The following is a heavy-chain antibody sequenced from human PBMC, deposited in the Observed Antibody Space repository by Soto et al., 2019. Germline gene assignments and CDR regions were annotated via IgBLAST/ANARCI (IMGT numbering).Heavy chain of an antibody. CDR3: ARGSPETSGYEFRHFQH. CDR2: INHSGST. Sequence: PSETLSLTCAVYGGSFSGYYWSWIRQPPGKGLEWIGEINHSGSTNYNPSLKSRVTISVDTSKNQFSLKLSSVTAADTAVYYCARGSPETSGYEFRHFQHWGQGTLVTVSS. CDR1: GGSFSGYY. D-gene: IGHD5-12*01. J-gene: IGHJ1*01. V-gene: IGHV4-34*01.